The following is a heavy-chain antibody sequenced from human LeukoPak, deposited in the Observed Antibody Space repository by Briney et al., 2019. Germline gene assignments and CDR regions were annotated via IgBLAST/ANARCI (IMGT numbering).Heavy chain of an antibody. CDR1: GFTFSSYW. CDR3: ARDSCNWNDVDGY. V-gene: IGHV3-7*01. Sequence: GGSLRLSCAASGFTFSSYWMTWVRQAPGKGLERVAQIKDDGTEKFYLDSLRGRFTISRDNSKDSLYLHINSLRAEDTAVYYCARDSCNWNDVDGYWGQGTLVTVSS. D-gene: IGHD1-1*01. CDR2: IKDDGTEK. J-gene: IGHJ4*02.